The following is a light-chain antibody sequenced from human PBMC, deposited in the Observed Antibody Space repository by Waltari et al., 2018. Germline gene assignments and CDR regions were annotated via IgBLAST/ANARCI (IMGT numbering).Light chain of an antibody. Sequence: EIVLTQSPGTLSSSPGERATISCRASQSVSSALAWYQQNPGQAPKLLIYGASNRATGIPDRFSGSGSGTDFSLIISRLEPEDFAVYYCQHYVSLPVTFGQGTKVEIK. J-gene: IGKJ1*01. V-gene: IGKV3-20*01. CDR2: GAS. CDR1: QSVSSA. CDR3: QHYVSLPVT.